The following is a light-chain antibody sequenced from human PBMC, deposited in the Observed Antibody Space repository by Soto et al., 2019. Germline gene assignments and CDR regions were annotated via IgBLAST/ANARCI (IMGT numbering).Light chain of an antibody. J-gene: IGKJ1*01. CDR2: KAS. Sequence: DIQMTQSPSTPSASVGDRVTITCRASQSISSWLAWYQQKPGKAPKLLIYKASSLESGVPSRFSGSGSGTEFTLTIISLQPDDFATYYCQQYNSYPWTFGQGTKVEIK. CDR3: QQYNSYPWT. CDR1: QSISSW. V-gene: IGKV1-5*03.